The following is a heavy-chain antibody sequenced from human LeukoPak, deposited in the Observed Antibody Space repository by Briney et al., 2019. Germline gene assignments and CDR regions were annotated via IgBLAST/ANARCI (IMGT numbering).Heavy chain of an antibody. CDR3: AKHGYCSGISCFFDF. CDR1: GFTFSSYA. J-gene: IGHJ4*02. Sequence: GGSLRLSCAASGFTFSSYAMSWVRQAPGKGLEWVTAISGSGPYTFYTDSVKGRFTISRDSSKNTLYLQMNSLRAEDTALYYCAKHGYCSGISCFFDFWGQGTQVTVSS. CDR2: ISGSGPYT. V-gene: IGHV3-23*01. D-gene: IGHD2-2*03.